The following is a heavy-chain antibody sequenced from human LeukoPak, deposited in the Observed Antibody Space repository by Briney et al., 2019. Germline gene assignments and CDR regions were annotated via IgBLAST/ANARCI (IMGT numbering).Heavy chain of an antibody. J-gene: IGHJ6*03. V-gene: IGHV1-2*02. CDR2: INPNSGGT. CDR1: GYTFTGYY. D-gene: IGHD3-10*01. Sequence: ASVKVSCKASGYTFTGYYMHWVRQAPGQGLEWMGWINPNSGGTNYAQKFQGRVTVTRDTSISTAYMYLSRLRSDDTAVYYCARNMVRGVIDYYYYYMDVWGKGTTVTVSS. CDR3: ARNMVRGVIDYYYYYMDV.